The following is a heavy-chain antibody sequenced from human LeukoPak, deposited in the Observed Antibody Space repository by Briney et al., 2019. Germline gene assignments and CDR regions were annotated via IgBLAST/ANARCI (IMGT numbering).Heavy chain of an antibody. V-gene: IGHV4-4*08. CDR1: GGSISSYY. CDR3: ARGRDGYNFLNRGEYYYFDY. CDR2: IYTSGST. Sequence: SETLSLTCTVSGGSISSYYWSWIRQPPGKGLEWIGRIYTSGSTNYNLSLKSRVTISVDTSKNQFSLKLNSVTAADTAVYYCARGRDGYNFLNRGEYYYFDYWGQGTLVTVSS. J-gene: IGHJ4*02. D-gene: IGHD5-24*01.